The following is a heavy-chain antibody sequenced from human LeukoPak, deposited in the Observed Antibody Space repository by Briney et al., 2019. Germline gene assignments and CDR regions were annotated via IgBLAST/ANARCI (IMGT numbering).Heavy chain of an antibody. CDR1: GYMFNIYG. CDR3: ARSPPSTGYDRFDT. CDR2: ISAFNGNT. Sequence: ASVKVSCKASGYMFNIYGISWVRQAPGQGLEWMGWISAFNGNTNYARNFQDRVTMTTDTSTSTAYMELTSLSSDDTAVYCCARSPPSTGYDRFDTWGQGTLVAVSS. D-gene: IGHD5-12*01. V-gene: IGHV1-18*01. J-gene: IGHJ4*02.